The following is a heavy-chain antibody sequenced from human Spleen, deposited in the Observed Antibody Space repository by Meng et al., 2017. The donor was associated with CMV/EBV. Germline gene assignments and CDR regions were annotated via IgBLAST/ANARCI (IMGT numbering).Heavy chain of an antibody. J-gene: IGHJ4*02. V-gene: IGHV3-69-1*01. CDR2: ISSSSTI. Sequence: GESLKISCAASGFIFSDYYMNWVRQAPGKGLEWVSSISSSSTIYYADSVKGRFTISRDNAKNSLYLQMNTLRAEDTAVYYCARWRPRIDYWGQGTLVTVSS. D-gene: IGHD3-3*01. CDR1: GFIFSDYY. CDR3: ARWRPRIDY.